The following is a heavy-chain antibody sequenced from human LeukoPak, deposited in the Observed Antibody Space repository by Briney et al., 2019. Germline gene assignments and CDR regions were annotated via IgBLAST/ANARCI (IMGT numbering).Heavy chain of an antibody. J-gene: IGHJ4*02. CDR1: GFTFSGYW. D-gene: IGHD3-22*01. Sequence: GGSLRLSCAASGFTFSGYWMSWVRQAPGKGLEWVANINLDGSVRDYVDSARGRFTISRDNAKNSLYLQMNSLRVEDTALYYCATSDDSSGSDWGQGTLVTVSS. V-gene: IGHV3-7*01. CDR2: INLDGSVR. CDR3: ATSDDSSGSD.